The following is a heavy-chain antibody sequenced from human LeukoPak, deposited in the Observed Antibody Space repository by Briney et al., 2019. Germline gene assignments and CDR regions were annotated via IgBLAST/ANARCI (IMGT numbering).Heavy chain of an antibody. J-gene: IGHJ6*03. CDR2: ISAYNGNT. D-gene: IGHD3-10*01. Sequence: ASVKVSCKASGYTFTSYGISWVRQAPGQGLEWMGWISAYNGNTNYAQKLQGRVTITADESTSTAYMELSSLRSEDTAVYYCARAPYYYGSGSYIYYYYYMDVWGKGTTVTVSS. CDR1: GYTFTSYG. CDR3: ARAPYYYGSGSYIYYYYYMDV. V-gene: IGHV1-18*01.